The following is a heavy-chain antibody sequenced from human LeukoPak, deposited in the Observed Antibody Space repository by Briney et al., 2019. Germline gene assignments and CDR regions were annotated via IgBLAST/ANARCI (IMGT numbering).Heavy chain of an antibody. CDR3: ATSTSTMIVVVNFDY. Sequence: ASVKVSCKASGCIFINYFMHWVRQAPGKGLEWMGGFDPEDGETIYAQKFQGRVTMTEDTSTDTAYMELSSLRSEDTAVYYCATSTSTMIVVVNFDYWGQGTLVTVSS. V-gene: IGHV1-24*01. CDR1: GCIFINYF. CDR2: FDPEDGET. D-gene: IGHD3-22*01. J-gene: IGHJ4*02.